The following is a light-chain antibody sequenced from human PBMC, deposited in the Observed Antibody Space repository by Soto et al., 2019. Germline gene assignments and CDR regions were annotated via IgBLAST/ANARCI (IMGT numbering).Light chain of an antibody. Sequence: QSALTQPASVSGSAGQSITISCTGTSSDVGGYNYVSWYQQHPGKAPKHMIYDVSNRPSGVSNRFSGSKSGNTAFLTISGLQAEDEADYYCSSYTSSSTGVFGGGTKLTVL. J-gene: IGLJ3*02. CDR3: SSYTSSSTGV. CDR2: DVS. V-gene: IGLV2-14*01. CDR1: SSDVGGYNY.